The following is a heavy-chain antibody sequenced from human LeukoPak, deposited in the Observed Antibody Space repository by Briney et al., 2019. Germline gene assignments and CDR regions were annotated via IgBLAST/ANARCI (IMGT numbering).Heavy chain of an antibody. Sequence: PGGSLRLSCGASGFTFSSYWIHWVRQAPGKGLVWISRINSDGGTTSYADSVKGRFTISRDNAKNTLYLQMNSLKAEDTAVYYCARGNYYGQDYWGQGTLVTVSS. CDR1: GFTFSSYW. J-gene: IGHJ4*02. V-gene: IGHV3-74*01. CDR3: ARGNYYGQDY. D-gene: IGHD3-10*01. CDR2: INSDGGTT.